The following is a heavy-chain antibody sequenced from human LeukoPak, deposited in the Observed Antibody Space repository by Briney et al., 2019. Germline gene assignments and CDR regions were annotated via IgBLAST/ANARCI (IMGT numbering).Heavy chain of an antibody. CDR3: ASFGYCSGGSCYPTGY. V-gene: IGHV4-39*01. J-gene: IGHJ4*02. CDR1: GCTITSYGFY. CDR2: AYYSVST. Sequence: WETLCLTCTVSGCTITSYGFYWGRIRPPPGKGLVWFVSAYYSVSTYYNPSLKSRVIISGDTSKNQFSLKMTSVTAADTAMYYCASFGYCSGGSCYPTGYWGQGTLVIVSS. D-gene: IGHD2-15*01.